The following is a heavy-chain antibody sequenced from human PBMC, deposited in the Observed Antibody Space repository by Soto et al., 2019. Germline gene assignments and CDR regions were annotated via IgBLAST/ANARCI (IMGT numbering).Heavy chain of an antibody. Sequence: EVQLVESGGGLVKPGGSLRLSCAASGFTFSSYSMNWVRQAPGKGLEWVSSISSSSSYIYYADSVKGRFTISRDNAKNSLYLQMNSLRAEDTAVYYCARVGYSSGWYRNLFDYWGQGTLVTVSS. CDR3: ARVGYSSGWYRNLFDY. CDR1: GFTFSSYS. D-gene: IGHD6-19*01. V-gene: IGHV3-21*01. CDR2: ISSSSSYI. J-gene: IGHJ4*02.